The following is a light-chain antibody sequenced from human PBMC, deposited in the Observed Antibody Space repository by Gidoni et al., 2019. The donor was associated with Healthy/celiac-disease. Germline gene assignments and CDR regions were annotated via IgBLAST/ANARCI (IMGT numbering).Light chain of an antibody. CDR3: QQYYSTPIT. J-gene: IGKJ3*01. Sequence: DIVLTQSPSFLAVPMGERATINCTSSQSVLYSSNNKNYLAWYQQKPGQPPKLLIYWASTRESGVPDRFSGSGSGTDFTLTISSLQAEDVAVYYCQQYYSTPITFGPGTKVDIK. V-gene: IGKV4-1*01. CDR2: WAS. CDR1: QSVLYSSNNKNY.